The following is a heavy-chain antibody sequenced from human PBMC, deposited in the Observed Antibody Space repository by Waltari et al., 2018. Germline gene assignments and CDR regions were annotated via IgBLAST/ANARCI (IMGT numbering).Heavy chain of an antibody. Sequence: QITLRESGPTLVKPTQTLTLTCTFSGFSLTTSGVGLGWIRKPPGKAPEWLALIFWDDDKRYRPSLKSRLTITTAASKDQVILRMTNVSPVDTGTYYCARSPGFCSGGRCYADPYFDDWGQGTLVTVSS. CDR1: GFSLTTSGVG. J-gene: IGHJ4*02. CDR2: IFWDDDK. D-gene: IGHD2-15*01. V-gene: IGHV2-5*02. CDR3: ARSPGFCSGGRCYADPYFDD.